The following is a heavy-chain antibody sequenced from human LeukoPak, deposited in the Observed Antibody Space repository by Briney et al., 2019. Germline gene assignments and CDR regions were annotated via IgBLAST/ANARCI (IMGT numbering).Heavy chain of an antibody. V-gene: IGHV3-23*01. Sequence: GGSLRLSCAASGFSFSSYAMTWARQAPVKGLEWVSAISGDGTRTYYADSVKGRFTISRDNSKNTLYLQMNSLRAEDTAVYYCAKVPGYSSSWVDYWGQGTLVTVSS. CDR3: AKVPGYSSSWVDY. CDR2: ISGDGTRT. D-gene: IGHD6-13*01. J-gene: IGHJ4*02. CDR1: GFSFSSYA.